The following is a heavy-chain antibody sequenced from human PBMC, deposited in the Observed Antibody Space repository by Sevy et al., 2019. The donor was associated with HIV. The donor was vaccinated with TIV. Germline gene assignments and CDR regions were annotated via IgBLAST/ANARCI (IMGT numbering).Heavy chain of an antibody. Sequence: ASVKVSCKASGYTFTSYSIHWVRQAPGQGLEWMGIINPSGGSTTYAQMFQGRVTLTRDKSTSTVFLELSSLRSDDTAVYYCAIPGFSGSYGVDEWGQGTLVTVSS. D-gene: IGHD3-3*01. CDR3: AIPGFSGSYGVDE. CDR1: GYTFTSYS. CDR2: INPSGGST. V-gene: IGHV1-46*01. J-gene: IGHJ4*02.